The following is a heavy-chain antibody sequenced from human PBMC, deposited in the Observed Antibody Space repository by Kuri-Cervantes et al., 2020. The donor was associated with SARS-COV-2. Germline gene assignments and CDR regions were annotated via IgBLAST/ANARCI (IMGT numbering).Heavy chain of an antibody. V-gene: IGHV3-49*04. J-gene: IGHJ6*02. Sequence: GGSLRLSCTASGFTFGDYAMSWVRQAPGKGLEWVGFIRSKAYGGTTEYAASVKGRFTISRDDSKSIAYLQLTSLKTEDTAVYYCTREQNEGFYYYYGMDVWGQGTTVTVSS. CDR3: TREQNEGFYYYYGMDV. CDR1: GFTFGDYA. CDR2: IRSKAYGGTT.